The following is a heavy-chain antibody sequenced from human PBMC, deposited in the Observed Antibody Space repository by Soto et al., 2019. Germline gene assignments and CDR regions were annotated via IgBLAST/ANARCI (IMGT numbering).Heavy chain of an antibody. J-gene: IGHJ4*02. CDR1: GGSFSGYY. D-gene: IGHD3-10*01. Sequence: SETLSLTCAVYGGSFSGYYWSWIRQPPGKGLEWIGEINHSGSTNYNPSLKSRVTISVDTSKNQFSLKLSSVTAADTAVYYCAKDHVGSGSFDYWGQGTLVTVSS. CDR2: INHSGST. CDR3: AKDHVGSGSFDY. V-gene: IGHV4-34*01.